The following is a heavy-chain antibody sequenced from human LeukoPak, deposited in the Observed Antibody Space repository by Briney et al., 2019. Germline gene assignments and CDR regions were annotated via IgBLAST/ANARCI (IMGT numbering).Heavy chain of an antibody. D-gene: IGHD3-10*01. CDR1: GFTFSSYN. CDR3: ARGMYYYGSGSSFDN. V-gene: IGHV3-21*01. J-gene: IGHJ4*02. CDR2: ISSSSSYI. Sequence: PGGSLRLSCAASGFTFSSYNMNWVRQAPGKGLEWVSSISSSSSYIHYADSVKGRFTISSDNAKNSLYLQMNSLRAEDTAVYYCARGMYYYGSGSSFDNWGQGTLVTVSS.